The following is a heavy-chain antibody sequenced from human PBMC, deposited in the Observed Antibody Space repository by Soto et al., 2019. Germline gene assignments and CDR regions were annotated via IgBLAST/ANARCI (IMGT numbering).Heavy chain of an antibody. CDR3: ARSLDFWSGYSPRAFDP. Sequence: PSETLSLTCAVSGGSISSSNWWSCVRQPPGKGLEWIGEIYHSGSTNYNPSLKSRVTISVDKSKNQFSLKLSSVTAADTAVYYCARSLDFWSGYSPRAFDPWGQGTLVTVSS. V-gene: IGHV4-4*02. J-gene: IGHJ5*02. CDR2: IYHSGST. CDR1: GGSISSSNW. D-gene: IGHD3-3*01.